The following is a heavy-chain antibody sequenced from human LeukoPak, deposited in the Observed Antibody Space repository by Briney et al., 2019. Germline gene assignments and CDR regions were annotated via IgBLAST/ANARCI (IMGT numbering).Heavy chain of an antibody. Sequence: SETLSLTCTVSGGSISSYYWSWIRQPAGKGLEWIGRIYTSGSTDYNPSLKSRVTMSVDTSKNQFSLKLSSVTAADTAVYYCARGMYGSGSYWYDYWGQGTLVTVSS. V-gene: IGHV4-4*07. CDR2: IYTSGST. CDR3: ARGMYGSGSYWYDY. CDR1: GGSISSYY. J-gene: IGHJ4*02. D-gene: IGHD3-10*01.